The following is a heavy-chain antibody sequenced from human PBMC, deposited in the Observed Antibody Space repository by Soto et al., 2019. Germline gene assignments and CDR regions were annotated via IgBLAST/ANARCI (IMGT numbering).Heavy chain of an antibody. Sequence: VQLVESGGGLIQPGGSLRLSCAVSGFTVSNNYMSWVRQAPGKGLEGVSVIYSGGYTAYGDSVKGRFTISRDNSKNTRYLQINSRQPADAVVYYCGRTRGGGGYWGQGTLVTVSS. V-gene: IGHV3-53*01. CDR2: IYSGGYT. D-gene: IGHD2-2*01. CDR1: GFTVSNNY. CDR3: GRTRGGGGY. J-gene: IGHJ4*02.